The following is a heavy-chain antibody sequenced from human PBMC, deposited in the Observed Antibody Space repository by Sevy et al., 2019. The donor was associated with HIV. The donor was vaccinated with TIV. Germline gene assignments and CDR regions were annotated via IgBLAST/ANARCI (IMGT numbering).Heavy chain of an antibody. Sequence: GGSLRLSCAASGFTFSSYSMNWVRQAPGKGLEWVSYIGSSSSTIYYADSVKGRFTISRDNAKNSLYLQMNSLRDEDTAVYYCAAPPDYGGNDDAFDIWGQGTMVTVSS. J-gene: IGHJ3*02. D-gene: IGHD4-17*01. V-gene: IGHV3-48*02. CDR1: GFTFSSYS. CDR2: IGSSSSTI. CDR3: AAPPDYGGNDDAFDI.